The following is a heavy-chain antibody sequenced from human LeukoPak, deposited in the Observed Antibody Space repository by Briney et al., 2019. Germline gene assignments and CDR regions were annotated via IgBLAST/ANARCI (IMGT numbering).Heavy chain of an antibody. CDR2: IYYSGST. Sequence: SETLSLTCTVSGGSISSSSYYWGWIRQPPGKGLEWIGSIYYSGSTYYNPSLKSRVTISVDTSKNQFSLKLSSVTAADTAVYYCARVFRGYDILTGYYLEGMDVWGQGTTVTVSS. CDR1: GGSISSSSYY. V-gene: IGHV4-39*07. D-gene: IGHD3-9*01. CDR3: ARVFRGYDILTGYYLEGMDV. J-gene: IGHJ6*02.